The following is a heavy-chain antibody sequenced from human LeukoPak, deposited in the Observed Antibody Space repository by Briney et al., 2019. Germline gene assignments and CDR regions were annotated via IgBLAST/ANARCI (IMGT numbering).Heavy chain of an antibody. D-gene: IGHD3-22*01. J-gene: IGHJ4*02. CDR1: GGSFSGYY. V-gene: IGHV4-34*01. CDR3: ARHHPVSRLLPKGGFDY. CDR2: IYYSGST. Sequence: SETLSLTCAVYGGSFSGYYWSWIRQPPGKGLEWIGSIYYSGSTYYNPSLKSRVTISVDTSKNQFSLKLSSVAAADTAVYYCARHHPVSRLLPKGGFDYWGQGTLVTVSS.